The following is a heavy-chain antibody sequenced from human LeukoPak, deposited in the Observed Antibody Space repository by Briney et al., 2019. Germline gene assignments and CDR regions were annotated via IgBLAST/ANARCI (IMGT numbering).Heavy chain of an antibody. CDR1: GFTFSSYE. CDR2: ISSSGSTI. J-gene: IGHJ1*01. V-gene: IGHV3-48*03. CDR3: ARVKRSDGYPGGAEYFQH. D-gene: IGHD5-24*01. Sequence: GGSLRLSCAASGFTFSSYEMNWVRQAPGKGLEWVSYISSSGSTIYYADSVKGRFTISRDNAKNSLYLQMNSLRAEDTAVYYCARVKRSDGYPGGAEYFQHWGQGTLVTVSS.